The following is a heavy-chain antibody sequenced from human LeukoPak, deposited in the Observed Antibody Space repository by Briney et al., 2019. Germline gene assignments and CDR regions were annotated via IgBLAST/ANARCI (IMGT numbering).Heavy chain of an antibody. Sequence: GASVKVSCKASGYTFSIYGFSWVRQAPGQGLEWMGWINPNSGGTNYAQKFQGRVTMTRDTSISTAYMEVSRLRSDDTAVYYCARGEYYYGSGSYRRYYMDVWGKGTTVTISS. J-gene: IGHJ6*03. D-gene: IGHD3-10*01. CDR3: ARGEYYYGSGSYRRYYMDV. CDR2: INPNSGGT. CDR1: GYTFSIYG. V-gene: IGHV1-2*02.